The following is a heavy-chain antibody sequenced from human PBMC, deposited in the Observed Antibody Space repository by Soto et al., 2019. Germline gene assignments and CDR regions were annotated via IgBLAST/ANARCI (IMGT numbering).Heavy chain of an antibody. Sequence: ASVKVSCKASGYTFTGYYMHWVRQAPGQGLEWMGWINPNSGGTNYAQKFQGWVTMTRDTSISTAYMELSRLRSDDTAVYYCARAGYCSGGSCLELDYWGQGTLVTVS. V-gene: IGHV1-2*04. D-gene: IGHD2-15*01. CDR3: ARAGYCSGGSCLELDY. CDR2: INPNSGGT. J-gene: IGHJ4*02. CDR1: GYTFTGYY.